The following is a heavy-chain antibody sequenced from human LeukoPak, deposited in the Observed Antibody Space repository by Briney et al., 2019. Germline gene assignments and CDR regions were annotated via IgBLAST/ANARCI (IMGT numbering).Heavy chain of an antibody. J-gene: IGHJ5*02. Sequence: GASVKVSCKASGYTFTSYAMHWVRQAPGQRLEWMGWINAGNGNTKYSQKFQGRVTITRDTSASTAYMELSSLRSEDTAVYYCARAQSSSGWYDWFDPWGQGILVTVSS. V-gene: IGHV1-3*01. CDR2: INAGNGNT. D-gene: IGHD6-19*01. CDR1: GYTFTSYA. CDR3: ARAQSSSGWYDWFDP.